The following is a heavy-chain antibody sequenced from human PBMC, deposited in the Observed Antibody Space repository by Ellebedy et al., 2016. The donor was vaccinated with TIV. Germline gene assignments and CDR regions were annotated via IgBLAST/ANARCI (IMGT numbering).Heavy chain of an antibody. CDR2: FDPEDGET. J-gene: IGHJ4*02. CDR3: ARYETARVDDY. D-gene: IGHD5-18*01. CDR1: GYTLTELS. Sequence: AASVKVSCKVSGYTLTELSMHWVRQAPGKGLEWMGGFDPEDGETIYAQKFQGRVTITRNTSISTAYMELSSLRSEDTAVYYCARYETARVDDYWGQGTLVTVSS. V-gene: IGHV1-24*01.